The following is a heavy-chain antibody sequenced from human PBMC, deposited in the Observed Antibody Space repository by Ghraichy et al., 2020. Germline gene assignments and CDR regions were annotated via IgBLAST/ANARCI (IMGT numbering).Heavy chain of an antibody. V-gene: IGHV3-7*03. CDR2: INQDGSEK. CDR1: GFTFSSHW. Sequence: GGSLRLSCAASGFTFSSHWMHWVRQGPGKRLEWVARINQDGSEKYYVDSVKGRFTISRDNAKNSVYLEMNSLRVEDTAVYYCARGTNSALDIWGQGTVVTISS. CDR3: ARGTNSALDI. D-gene: IGHD2/OR15-2a*01. J-gene: IGHJ3*02.